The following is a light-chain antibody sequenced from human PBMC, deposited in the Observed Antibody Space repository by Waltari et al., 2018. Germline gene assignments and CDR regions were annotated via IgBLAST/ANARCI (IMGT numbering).Light chain of an antibody. CDR2: DVS. CDR1: QNVNNY. Sequence: DIVLTQSPATLSLSPGDRAPLSCRASQNVNNYLAWFQQKPGQAPRLLIYDVSTRATGIPSRFTGSGSRTDFTLSISSVEPEDVAVYYCQQRSTWPLTFGGGTQVEIK. CDR3: QQRSTWPLT. V-gene: IGKV3-11*01. J-gene: IGKJ4*01.